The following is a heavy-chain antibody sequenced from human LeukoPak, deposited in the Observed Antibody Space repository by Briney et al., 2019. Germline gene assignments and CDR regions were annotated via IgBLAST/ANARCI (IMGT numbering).Heavy chain of an antibody. V-gene: IGHV4-59*02. Sequence: PSETLSLTCIGSSDSVNTYYCSWIRQPPGKGLGWIGYIYYGGSTKYNPSLKSRVTISVDTSKNQFSLKLTSVTAADTAVNYCAISNTVRRPFFDPWGPGTLVTVSS. D-gene: IGHD4-11*01. CDR3: AISNTVRRPFFDP. CDR1: SDSVNTYY. CDR2: IYYGGST. J-gene: IGHJ5*02.